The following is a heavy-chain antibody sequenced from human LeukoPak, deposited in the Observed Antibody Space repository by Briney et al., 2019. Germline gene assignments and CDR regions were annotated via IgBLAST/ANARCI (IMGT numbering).Heavy chain of an antibody. Sequence: GVALRLSCAASGFTFSLYAMSWVRQAPGKGLEWVSAISGSGGYTDDADSVKGRFTISRDNSKNTLYVQMNSLRAEDTAVYYCAKDQRGYDKPIDYWGQGTLVTVS. CDR1: GFTFSLYA. CDR3: AKDQRGYDKPIDY. D-gene: IGHD5-12*01. V-gene: IGHV3-23*01. CDR2: ISGSGGYT. J-gene: IGHJ4*02.